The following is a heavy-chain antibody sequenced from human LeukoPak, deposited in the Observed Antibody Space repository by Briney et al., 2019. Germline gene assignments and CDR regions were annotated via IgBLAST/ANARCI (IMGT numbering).Heavy chain of an antibody. CDR3: ARGVRDIVVVPAAQQIYYYYYMDV. D-gene: IGHD2-2*01. CDR1: GASISAFH. Sequence: SETLSLTCTVSGASISAFHWTWFRQPAGKTLEWIGLIYSSGSTLLNPSLKTRVAMSLDLTKNQLSLRLTSLTAADTAMYYCARGVRDIVVVPAAQQIYYYYYMDVWGKGTTVTVSS. V-gene: IGHV4-4*07. CDR2: IYSSGST. J-gene: IGHJ6*03.